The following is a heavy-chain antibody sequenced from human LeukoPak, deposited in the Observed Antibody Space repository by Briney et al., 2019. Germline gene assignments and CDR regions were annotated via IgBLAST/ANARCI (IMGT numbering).Heavy chain of an antibody. CDR3: LSGSGYYYYYYGMDV. Sequence: GGSLRLSCAASGFTFSNACMSWVRQAPGKGLEWVGRIKSKTDGGTTDYAAPVKGRFTISRDDSKNTLYLQMNSLKTEDTAVYYCLSGSGYYYYYYGMDVWGQGTTVTVSS. V-gene: IGHV3-15*01. CDR2: IKSKTDGGTT. D-gene: IGHD3-22*01. J-gene: IGHJ6*02. CDR1: GFTFSNAC.